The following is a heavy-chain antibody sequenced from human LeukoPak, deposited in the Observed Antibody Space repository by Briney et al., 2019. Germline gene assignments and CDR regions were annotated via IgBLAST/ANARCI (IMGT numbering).Heavy chain of an antibody. CDR2: ISDSGDYT. J-gene: IGHJ4*02. CDR3: AKDTSIGKYCTNGVCSPFDY. V-gene: IGHV3-23*01. CDR1: GFTFSTYA. Sequence: GGSLTLSCAGSGFTFSTYAMSWVRQAPGQGLEWVTVISDSGDYTSYADSVRGRFTISRDNSRNTLYLQMISLRPEDTAVYYCAKDTSIGKYCTNGVCSPFDYWGQGTLVTVSS. D-gene: IGHD2-8*01.